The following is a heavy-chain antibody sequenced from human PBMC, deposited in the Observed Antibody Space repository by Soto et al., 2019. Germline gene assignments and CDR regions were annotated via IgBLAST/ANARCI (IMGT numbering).Heavy chain of an antibody. CDR1: GYTFTSYY. V-gene: IGHV1-46*01. CDR3: ARDGRIAGATYWFDP. CDR2: INPSGGST. D-gene: IGHD6-19*01. J-gene: IGHJ5*02. Sequence: QVQLVQSGAEVQKPGASVKVSCKASGYTFTSYYMHWVRQAPGQGLEWMGIINPSGGSTSYAQKFQGRVTMTRDTSTSTVYMELSSLRSEDTAGYYCARDGRIAGATYWFDPWGQGTLVTVSS.